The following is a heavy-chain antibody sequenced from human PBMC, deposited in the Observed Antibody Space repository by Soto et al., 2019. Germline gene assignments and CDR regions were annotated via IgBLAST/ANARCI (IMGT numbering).Heavy chain of an antibody. J-gene: IGHJ4*02. Sequence: ASVKVSCKTSVYTFTGYGISWVRQAPGQGLEWMGWMSAYNGNTNYAQKLQGRVTMTTDTSTSTAYMELRSLRSDDTAVYYCAREIAVADLIDYWGQGTLVIVSS. CDR3: AREIAVADLIDY. CDR2: MSAYNGNT. D-gene: IGHD6-19*01. V-gene: IGHV1-18*01. CDR1: VYTFTGYG.